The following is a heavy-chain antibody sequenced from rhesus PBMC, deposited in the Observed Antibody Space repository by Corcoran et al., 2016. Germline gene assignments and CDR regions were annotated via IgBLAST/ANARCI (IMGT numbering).Heavy chain of an antibody. CDR3: ASPGGTVTDVEYFEF. CDR1: GYTFTELS. V-gene: IGHV1-156*01. J-gene: IGHJ1*01. CDR2: CDLVNSEI. Sequence: EVQLVQSGAEVKKPGASVKVSCKVSGYTFTELSMHWVRQAPGKGLEWMGGCDLVNSEIKNAEKFQGRVTMTEDTSTDTAYMELSSLRSEETAVYYCASPGGTVTDVEYFEFWGQGALVTVSS. D-gene: IGHD4-23*01.